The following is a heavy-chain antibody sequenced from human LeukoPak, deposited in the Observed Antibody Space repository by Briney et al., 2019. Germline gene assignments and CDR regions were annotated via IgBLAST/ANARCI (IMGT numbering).Heavy chain of an antibody. D-gene: IGHD4-23*01. CDR3: ARGDSTVTPKYFQY. CDR1: GGSISSYY. CDR2: IYYSGST. Sequence: PSETLSLTCTVSGGSISSYYWSWIRQPPGKGLEWIGYIYYSGSTNYNPSLKSRVTISIDTSKNQFSLKLSSVTAADTAVYYCARGDSTVTPKYFQYWGQGTLVTVSS. J-gene: IGHJ1*01. V-gene: IGHV4-59*01.